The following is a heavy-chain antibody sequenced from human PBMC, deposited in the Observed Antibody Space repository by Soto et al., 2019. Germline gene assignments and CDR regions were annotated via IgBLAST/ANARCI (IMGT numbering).Heavy chain of an antibody. V-gene: IGHV1-3*01. CDR2: INAGNGNT. J-gene: IGHJ4*02. CDR1: GYTFTSYA. D-gene: IGHD3-22*01. CDR3: ARSIVVVTSFDY. Sequence: ASVKVSCKASGYTFTSYAMHWVRQAPGQRLEWMGWINAGNGNTKYSQKFQGRVTITRDTSASTAYMELSCLRSEDTAVYYCARSIVVVTSFDYWGQGTLVTVSS.